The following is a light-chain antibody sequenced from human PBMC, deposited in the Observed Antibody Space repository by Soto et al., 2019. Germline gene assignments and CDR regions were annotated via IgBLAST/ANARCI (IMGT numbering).Light chain of an antibody. V-gene: IGKV3-15*01. CDR1: QSVSTN. Sequence: EIAMTQSPATLSLSPGERATLSCRASQSVSTNLAWYQQKPGQAPRLLIYGASTRATGIPGRFSGSGSGTEFTLTIGSLQSEDFAVYYCQQYNNWPRGTFGQGTKVDIK. J-gene: IGKJ1*01. CDR3: QQYNNWPRGT. CDR2: GAS.